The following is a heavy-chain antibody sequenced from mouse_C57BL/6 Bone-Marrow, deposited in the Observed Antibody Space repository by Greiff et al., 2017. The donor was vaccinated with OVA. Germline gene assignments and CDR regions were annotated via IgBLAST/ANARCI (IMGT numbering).Heavy chain of an antibody. CDR1: GYTFTSYW. CDR2: IHPNSGST. V-gene: IGHV1-64*01. CDR3: AKLYYYAMDY. J-gene: IGHJ4*01. Sequence: QVQLQQSGAELVKPGASVKLSCKASGYTFTSYWMHWVKQRPGQGLEWIGMIHPNSGSTNYNEKFKSKATLTVDKSSSTAYMQLSSLTSEDSAVYYCAKLYYYAMDYWGQGTSVTVSS. D-gene: IGHD4-1*01.